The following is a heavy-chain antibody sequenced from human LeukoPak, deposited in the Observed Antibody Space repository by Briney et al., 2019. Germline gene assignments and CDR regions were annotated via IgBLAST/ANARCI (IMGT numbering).Heavy chain of an antibody. D-gene: IGHD3-10*01. J-gene: IGHJ4*02. CDR3: ARLLSTMVRGVYGMVDY. CDR1: GGSISSSSYY. Sequence: PSETLSLTCTVSGGSISSSSYYWGWIRQPPGKGLEWIGSIYYSGSTYYNPSLKSRVTISVDTSKNQFSLKLSSVTAADTAVYYCARLLSTMVRGVYGMVDYWGQGTLVTVSS. V-gene: IGHV4-39*01. CDR2: IYYSGST.